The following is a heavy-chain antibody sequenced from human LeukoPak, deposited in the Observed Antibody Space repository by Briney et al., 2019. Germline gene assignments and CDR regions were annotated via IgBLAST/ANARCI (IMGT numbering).Heavy chain of an antibody. Sequence: GGSLRLSCAASGFTFSSSAMNWVRQAPGKGLEWVSYISSSGSTIYYADSVKGRFTISRDNAKNSLYLQMNSLRAEDTAVYYCAREEESSGWYDAFDIWGQGTMVTVSS. J-gene: IGHJ3*02. CDR3: AREEESSGWYDAFDI. CDR2: ISSSGSTI. CDR1: GFTFSSSA. D-gene: IGHD6-19*01. V-gene: IGHV3-48*03.